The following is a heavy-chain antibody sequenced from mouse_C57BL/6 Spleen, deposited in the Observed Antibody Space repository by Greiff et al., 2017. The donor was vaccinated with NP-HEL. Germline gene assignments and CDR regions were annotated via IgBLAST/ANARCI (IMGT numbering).Heavy chain of an antibody. J-gene: IGHJ4*01. CDR3: ARHESEYAMDY. CDR2: ISSGGSYT. V-gene: IGHV5-6*01. CDR1: GFTFSSYG. Sequence: EVKLMESGGDLVKPGGSLKLSCAASGFTFSSYGMSWVRQTPDKRLEWVATISSGGSYTYYPDSVKGRFTISRDNAKNTLYLQMSSLKSEDTAMYYCARHESEYAMDYWGHGTSVTVSS.